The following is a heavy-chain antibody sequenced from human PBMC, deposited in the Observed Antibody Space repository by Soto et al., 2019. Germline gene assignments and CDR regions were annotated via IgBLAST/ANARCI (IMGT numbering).Heavy chain of an antibody. J-gene: IGHJ3*02. CDR3: ASIAVAGTSGAFDI. D-gene: IGHD6-19*01. CDR1: GYTFTSYY. CDR2: MNPNSGNT. V-gene: IGHV1-8*01. Sequence: ASVEVSCKASGYTFTSYYINWVLEATGQGLEWMGWMNPNSGNTGYAQKFQGRVTMTRNTSISTAYMELSSLRSEDTAVYYCASIAVAGTSGAFDIWGQGTMVTVSS.